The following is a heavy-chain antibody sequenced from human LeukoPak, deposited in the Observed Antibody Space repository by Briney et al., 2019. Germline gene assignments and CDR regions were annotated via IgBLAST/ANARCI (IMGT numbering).Heavy chain of an antibody. CDR3: ARDFSRFDY. V-gene: IGHV3-30-3*01. J-gene: IGHJ4*02. CDR1: GFTFSSYA. CDR2: ISYDGSNK. Sequence: GGSLRLSCAASGFTFSSYAMHWVRQAPGKGLEWVAVISYDGSNKYYADSVKGRFTISRDNSKNTLYLQMNSLRAEDTAVYYCARDFSRFDYWGQGALVTVSS. D-gene: IGHD3-3*01.